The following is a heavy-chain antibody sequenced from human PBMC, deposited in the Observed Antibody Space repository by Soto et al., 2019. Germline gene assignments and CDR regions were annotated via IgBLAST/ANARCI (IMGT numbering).Heavy chain of an antibody. V-gene: IGHV3-23*01. D-gene: IGHD6-6*01. CDR2: ISGSGGST. CDR1: GFTFSSYA. Sequence: GESLKISCAASGFTFSSYAMSWVRQAPGKGLEWVSAISGSGGSTYYADSVKGRFTISRDNSKNTLYLQMNSLRAEDTAVYYCAALVESYYYYMDVWGKGTTVTVSS. CDR3: AALVESYYYYMDV. J-gene: IGHJ6*03.